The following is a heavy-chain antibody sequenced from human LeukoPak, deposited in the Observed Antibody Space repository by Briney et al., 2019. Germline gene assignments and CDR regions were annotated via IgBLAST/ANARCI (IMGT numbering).Heavy chain of an antibody. CDR2: INHSGST. CDR1: GGSFSGYY. D-gene: IGHD6-13*01. Sequence: SETLSLTCAVYGGSFSGYYWSWIRQPPGKGLEWIGEINHSGSTNYNPSLKSRVTISVDTSKNQFSLKLSSVTAADTAVYYCARGFSAAAGFWGQGTLVTVSS. CDR3: ARGFSAAAGF. J-gene: IGHJ4*02. V-gene: IGHV4-34*01.